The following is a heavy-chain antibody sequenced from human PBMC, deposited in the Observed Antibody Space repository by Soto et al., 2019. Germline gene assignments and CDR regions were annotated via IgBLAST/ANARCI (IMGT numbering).Heavy chain of an antibody. V-gene: IGHV3-53*01. CDR3: ARDWGYYDSSGYYHDAFDI. D-gene: IGHD3-22*01. J-gene: IGHJ3*02. Sequence: PVGSLRLSCAASGFTVSSNYMSWVRQAPGKGLEWVSVIYSGGSTYYADSVKGRFTISRDNSKNTLYLQMNSLRAEDTAVYYCARDWGYYDSSGYYHDAFDIWGQGTMVTVSS. CDR2: IYSGGST. CDR1: GFTVSSNY.